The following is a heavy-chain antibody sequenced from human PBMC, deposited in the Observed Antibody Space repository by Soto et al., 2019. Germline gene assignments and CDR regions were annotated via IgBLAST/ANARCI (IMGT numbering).Heavy chain of an antibody. CDR1: GGSISSYY. Sequence: PSETLSLTCTVSGGSISSYYWSWIRQPPGKGLEWIGYIYYSGSTNYNPSLKSRVTISVDASKNQFSLKLSSVTAADTAVYYCARDTTSFYYYGMDVWGQGTTVTVSS. J-gene: IGHJ6*02. CDR3: ARDTTSFYYYGMDV. CDR2: IYYSGST. V-gene: IGHV4-59*01. D-gene: IGHD1-26*01.